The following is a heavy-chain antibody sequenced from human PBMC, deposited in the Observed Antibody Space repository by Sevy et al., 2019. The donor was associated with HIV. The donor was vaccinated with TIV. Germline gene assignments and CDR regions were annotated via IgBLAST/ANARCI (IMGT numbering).Heavy chain of an antibody. D-gene: IGHD2-2*01. V-gene: IGHV1-2*06. Sequence: ASVKVSCKASGYTFIDYYLIWVRQAPGQGLEWMGRFNHNSGDTNYAQKFQGRVTMTGDASINSAYMELSRLTSDDTAVYYCAREWGFAMANAFDIWGQGTMVTVSS. CDR3: AREWGFAMANAFDI. CDR2: FNHNSGDT. J-gene: IGHJ3*02. CDR1: GYTFIDYY.